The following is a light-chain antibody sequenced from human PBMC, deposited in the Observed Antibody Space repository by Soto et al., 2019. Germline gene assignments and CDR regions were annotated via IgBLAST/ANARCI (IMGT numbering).Light chain of an antibody. Sequence: QSVLTQPPSASGSPGQAVTISCTGTSSDVGGYNYVSWYQQDPGKDPKVIIYEVSKRPSGVPDRFSGSKSGSTASLTVSGLQAEDEADYYCSSYAVTNIFVFGTGTKVTVL. CDR1: SSDVGGYNY. CDR3: SSYAVTNIFV. CDR2: EVS. J-gene: IGLJ1*01. V-gene: IGLV2-8*01.